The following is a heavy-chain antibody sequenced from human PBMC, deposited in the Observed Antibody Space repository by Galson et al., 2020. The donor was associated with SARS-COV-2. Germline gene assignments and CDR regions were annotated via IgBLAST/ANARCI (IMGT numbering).Heavy chain of an antibody. D-gene: IGHD3-22*01. CDR3: ATWGVVVITYAFDI. Sequence: ASVKVPCKLSGHTLTELSMHWVRQAPGKGLEWLGSFDPQDGETNYAQKFQGRLTMTEDTSTETAYLELSSLRSDDTAVYYCATWGVVVITYAFDIWGQGTMVTVSS. CDR2: FDPQDGET. CDR1: GHTLTELS. V-gene: IGHV1-24*01. J-gene: IGHJ3*02.